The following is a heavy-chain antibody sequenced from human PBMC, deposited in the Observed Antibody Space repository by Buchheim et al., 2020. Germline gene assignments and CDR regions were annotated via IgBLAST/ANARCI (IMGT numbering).Heavy chain of an antibody. J-gene: IGHJ6*02. CDR1: GYTFTSYY. V-gene: IGHV1-46*01. CDR2: INPSGGST. CDR3: ALPGGANWNDLYYYYGMDV. Sequence: QVQLVQSGAEVKKPGASVKVSCKASGYTFTSYYMHWVRQAPGQGLEWMGIINPSGGSTSYAQKVQGRVTMTRETSTSTVYMELSSLRSEDTAVYYCALPGGANWNDLYYYYGMDVWGQGTT. D-gene: IGHD1-20*01.